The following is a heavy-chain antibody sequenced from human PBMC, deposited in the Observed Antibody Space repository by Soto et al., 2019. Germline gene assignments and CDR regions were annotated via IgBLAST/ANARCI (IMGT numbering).Heavy chain of an antibody. CDR2: IIPLLGIT. CDR3: ARDPRSITGTTSSEDFQN. D-gene: IGHD1-20*01. J-gene: IGHJ1*01. Sequence: QAQLMQSGAEVKKPGSSVKVSCKASGGTFSGYAIDWVRQAPGQGLEWMGGIIPLLGITDYGQKFQGRITIAADESTGTAYMDLRGLRSEDKAVYYCARDPRSITGTTSSEDFQNWGQGTLVSVSS. CDR1: GGTFSGYA. V-gene: IGHV1-69*01.